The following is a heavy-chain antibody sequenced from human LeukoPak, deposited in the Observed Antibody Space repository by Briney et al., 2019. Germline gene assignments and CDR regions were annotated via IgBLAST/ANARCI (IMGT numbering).Heavy chain of an antibody. CDR2: INHNGNVN. Sequence: HPGGSLRLSCAASGFTFSSYWMNWARQAPGKGLEWVASINHNGNVNYYVDSVKGRVTISRDNAKNSLYLQMSNLRAEDTAVYFCARGGGLDVWGQGATVTVSS. CDR3: ARGGGLDV. CDR1: GFTFSSYW. D-gene: IGHD3-16*01. J-gene: IGHJ6*02. V-gene: IGHV3-7*03.